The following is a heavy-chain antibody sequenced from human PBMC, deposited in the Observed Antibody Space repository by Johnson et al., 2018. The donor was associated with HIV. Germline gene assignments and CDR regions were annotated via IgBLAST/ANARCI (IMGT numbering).Heavy chain of an antibody. CDR3: ARGGLGYQNIHDAFDI. CDR2: IGTAGDT. Sequence: VQLVESGGGLVQPGGSLRLSCAASGFTFSSYDMHWVRQATGKGLEWVSAIGTAGDTYYPGSVKGRFTISRENAKNSLYLQMNSLRAGDTAVYYCARGGLGYQNIHDAFDIWGQGTMVTVSS. CDR1: GFTFSSYD. J-gene: IGHJ3*02. V-gene: IGHV3-13*01. D-gene: IGHD2-2*01.